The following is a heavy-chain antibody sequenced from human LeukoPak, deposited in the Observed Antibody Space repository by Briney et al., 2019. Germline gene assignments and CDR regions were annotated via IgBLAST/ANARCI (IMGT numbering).Heavy chain of an antibody. Sequence: VGSLRLSCAASGFTFSSYWMSWVRQAPGKGLEWVANINQHGTDKYYVDSVRGRFTISRDNAKNSLYLQMNSLRAEDTAVYYCAANGGPFDFWGQGTLVIVSS. J-gene: IGHJ4*02. D-gene: IGHD4-23*01. CDR2: INQHGTDK. CDR1: GFTFSSYW. V-gene: IGHV3-7*05. CDR3: AANGGPFDF.